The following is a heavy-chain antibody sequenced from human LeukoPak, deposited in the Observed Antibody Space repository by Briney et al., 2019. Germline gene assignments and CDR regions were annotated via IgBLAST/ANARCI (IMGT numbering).Heavy chain of an antibody. CDR1: GGTFSSYA. J-gene: IGHJ6*02. CDR3: ARPDSSGYGYYYGMDV. V-gene: IGHV1-69*13. CDR2: IIPIFGTA. Sequence: SVKVSCKASGGTFSSYAISWVRQAPGQGLEWMGGIIPIFGTANYAQKFQGRVTITADESTSTAYMELSSLRSKDTAVYYCARPDSSGYGYYYGMDVWGQGTTVTVSS. D-gene: IGHD3-22*01.